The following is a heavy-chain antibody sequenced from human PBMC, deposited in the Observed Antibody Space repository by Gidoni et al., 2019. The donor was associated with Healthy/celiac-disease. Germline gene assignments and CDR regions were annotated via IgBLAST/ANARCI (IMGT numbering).Heavy chain of an antibody. J-gene: IGHJ4*02. CDR3: AREEGSSWDFDY. Sequence: QVQLVESGGGLVQPERSLSLSCAASGCTFSSYGMHWVRQAPGKGREWVAVIWYDGSNKYYADSVKGRFTIARDNSKNTLYLQMNSLRAEDTAVYYCAREEGSSWDFDYWGQGTLVTVSS. D-gene: IGHD6-6*01. V-gene: IGHV3-33*01. CDR1: GCTFSSYG. CDR2: IWYDGSNK.